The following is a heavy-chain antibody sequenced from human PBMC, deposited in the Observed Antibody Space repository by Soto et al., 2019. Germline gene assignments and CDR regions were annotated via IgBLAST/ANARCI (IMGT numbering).Heavy chain of an antibody. CDR2: MYRAGST. CDR1: GFTASSNY. J-gene: IGHJ3*02. V-gene: IGHV3-53*01. CDR3: ARGDFGDGHTYIHAFDI. Sequence: GGSLRLSCAASGFTASSNYMSWVRQAPGKGLEWVSVMYRAGSTQYADSVKGRFTVSRDNSKDTLYLQMKSLRAEDTAVYYCARGDFGDGHTYIHAFDIWGQGTMVTVSS. D-gene: IGHD3-10*01.